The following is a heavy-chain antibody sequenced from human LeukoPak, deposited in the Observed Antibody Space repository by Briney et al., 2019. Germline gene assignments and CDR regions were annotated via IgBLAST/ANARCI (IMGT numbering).Heavy chain of an antibody. CDR3: ARDQHYYDSSGPVDY. V-gene: IGHV1-2*02. CDR2: INPNSGGT. Sequence: ASVKVSCKASGYTFTGYYIHWVRQAPGQGLEWMGWINPNSGGTNYAQKFQGRVTMTRDTSISTAYMELSRLRSDDTAVYYCARDQHYYDSSGPVDYWGQGTLVTVSS. J-gene: IGHJ4*02. CDR1: GYTFTGYY. D-gene: IGHD3-22*01.